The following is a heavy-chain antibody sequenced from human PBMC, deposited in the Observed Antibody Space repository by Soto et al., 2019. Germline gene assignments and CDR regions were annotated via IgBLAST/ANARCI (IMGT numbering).Heavy chain of an antibody. V-gene: IGHV3-23*01. Sequence: EVQLLESGGGLVQPGGSLRLSCAASGFTFSSYAMSWVRQAPGKGLEWVSAISGSGGSTYYADSVKGRFTISRDNSKNTLYLQMNSLRAEDSAVYYCAKSRLYYYEGTCFDYWGQGTLVTVSS. CDR1: GFTFSSYA. J-gene: IGHJ4*02. CDR2: ISGSGGST. D-gene: IGHD3-22*01. CDR3: AKSRLYYYEGTCFDY.